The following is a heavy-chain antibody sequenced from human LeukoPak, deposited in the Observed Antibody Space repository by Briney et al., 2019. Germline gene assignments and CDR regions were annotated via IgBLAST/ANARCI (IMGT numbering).Heavy chain of an antibody. CDR2: IYYSGST. J-gene: IGHJ4*02. Sequence: SETLSLTCTVSGSSISSYYWSWIRQPPGKGLEWIGYIYYSGSTNYNPSLKSRVTISVDTSKNQFSLKLSSVTAADTAVYYCARWVAVAGTQYYFDYWGQGTLVTVSS. D-gene: IGHD6-19*01. CDR3: ARWVAVAGTQYYFDY. V-gene: IGHV4-59*01. CDR1: GSSISSYY.